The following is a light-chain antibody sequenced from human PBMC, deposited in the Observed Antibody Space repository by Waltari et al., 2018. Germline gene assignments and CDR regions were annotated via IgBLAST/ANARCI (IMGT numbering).Light chain of an antibody. CDR3: QQYDNWPLT. CDR2: DAS. CDR1: QRLKNN. J-gene: IGKJ5*01. Sequence: ETVMTQSPATLSVYPGERATLSCRASQRLKNNLAWYQQKGGQAPRLLLFDASTRATGISARFSGSEYGTEFTLTISSLQSEDFAVYYCQQYDNWPLTFGQGTRLDIK. V-gene: IGKV3-15*01.